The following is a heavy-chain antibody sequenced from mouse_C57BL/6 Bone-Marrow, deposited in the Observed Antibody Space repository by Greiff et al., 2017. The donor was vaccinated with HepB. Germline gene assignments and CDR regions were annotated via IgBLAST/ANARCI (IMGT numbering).Heavy chain of an antibody. CDR1: GYSFTSYY. CDR2: IYPGSGNT. V-gene: IGHV1-66*01. CDR3: ARDSITTKY. J-gene: IGHJ2*01. Sequence: QVQLQQSGPELVKPGASVKISCKASGYSFTSYYIHWVKQRPGQGLEWIGWIYPGSGNTKYNEKFKGKAKLTADTSSSTAYMQLSSLTSEDSEVYYCARDSITTKYWGQGTTLTVSS. D-gene: IGHD1-1*01.